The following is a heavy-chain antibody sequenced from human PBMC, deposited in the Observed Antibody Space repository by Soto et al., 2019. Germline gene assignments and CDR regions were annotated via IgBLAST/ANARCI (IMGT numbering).Heavy chain of an antibody. J-gene: IGHJ5*02. D-gene: IGHD6-13*01. CDR1: GYTFTSYG. Sequence: ASVKVSCKASGYTFTSYGISWVRQAPGQGLEWMGWISAYNGNTNYAQKLQGRVTMTTDTSTSTAYMELRSLRSDDTAVYYCARDPYSSSWYGSTGAVDCFDLWGQGTLVTVSS. CDR3: ARDPYSSSWYGSTGAVDCFDL. V-gene: IGHV1-18*01. CDR2: ISAYNGNT.